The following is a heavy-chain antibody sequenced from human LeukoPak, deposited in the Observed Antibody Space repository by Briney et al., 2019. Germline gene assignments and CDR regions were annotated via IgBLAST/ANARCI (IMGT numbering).Heavy chain of an antibody. CDR3: ARLDSQHDSSGSGFVSLDY. V-gene: IGHV4-34*01. J-gene: IGHJ4*02. D-gene: IGHD3-22*01. CDR1: GGSFSGYY. Sequence: SETLSLTCAVYGGSFSGYYWSWIRQPPGKGLEWIGEINHSGSTNYNPSLKSRVTISVDTSKNQFSLKLSSVTAADTAVYYCARLDSQHDSSGSGFVSLDYWGQGTLVTVSS. CDR2: INHSGST.